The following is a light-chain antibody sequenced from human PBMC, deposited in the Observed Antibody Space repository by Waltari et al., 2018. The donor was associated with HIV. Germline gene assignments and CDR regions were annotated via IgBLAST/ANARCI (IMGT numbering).Light chain of an antibody. CDR2: DNN. CDR1: TSNIGKNY. J-gene: IGLJ3*02. V-gene: IGLV1-51*01. CDR3: GTWDNSLSAGV. Sequence: GSTSNIGKNYVSWYQQLPGTAPKLLIYDNNERPSGIPDRFSGSKSGTSATLGITGLQTGDEAAYYCGTWDNSLSAGVFGGGTKLTVL.